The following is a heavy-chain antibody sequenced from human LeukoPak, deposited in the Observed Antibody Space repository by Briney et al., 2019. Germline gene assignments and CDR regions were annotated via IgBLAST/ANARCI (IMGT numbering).Heavy chain of an antibody. D-gene: IGHD6-13*01. CDR2: IGTAGEI. CDR1: GFTFSSYD. CDR3: ARAAYSSTWYSRYFDL. Sequence: RGSLRLSCAASGFTFSSYDIHWVRQATGKGLEWVSGIGTAGEIYYPGSVKGRFTISRENAKNSLYLQMNSLRAGDTAVYYSARAAYSSTWYSRYFDLWGRGTLVTVSS. V-gene: IGHV3-13*01. J-gene: IGHJ2*01.